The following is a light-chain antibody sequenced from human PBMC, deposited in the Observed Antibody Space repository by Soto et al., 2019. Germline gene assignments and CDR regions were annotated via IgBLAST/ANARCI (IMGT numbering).Light chain of an antibody. J-gene: IGLJ2*01. V-gene: IGLV2-14*01. CDR1: SSDVGGYNY. CDR2: DVS. CDR3: SSYTSSSTRV. Sequence: QSALTKPASVSGSPGQSITISCTGNSSDVGGYNYVSWYQQHPGKAPKLMIYDVSNRPSGVSNRFSGSKSGNTASLTISGLQAEDEADYYCSSYTSSSTRVFGGGTKVTVL.